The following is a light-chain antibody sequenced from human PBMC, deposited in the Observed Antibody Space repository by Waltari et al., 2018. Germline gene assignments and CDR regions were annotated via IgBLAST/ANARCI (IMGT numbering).Light chain of an antibody. J-gene: IGLJ2*01. CDR2: STN. V-gene: IGLV8-61*01. CDR3: TLYMGSGIWV. Sequence: TVVTQEPSLSVSPGGTVTLTCGLSSGAVPTRNYPSWYQQTPGQAPRMLIYSTNTRPSGVPDRFSGSTLGNKAALTITGAQADDESDYYCTLYMGSGIWVFGGGTRLTVL. CDR1: SGAVPTRNY.